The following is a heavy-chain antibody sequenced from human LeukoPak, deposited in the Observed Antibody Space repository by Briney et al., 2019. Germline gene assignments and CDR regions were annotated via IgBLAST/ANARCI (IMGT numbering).Heavy chain of an antibody. CDR2: INHSGST. J-gene: IGHJ5*02. V-gene: IGHV4-34*01. D-gene: IGHD3-9*01. CDR1: GGSFSGYY. CDR3: AREADYDILSGSSWFDP. Sequence: PSETLSLTCAVYGGSFSGYYWSWIRQPPGKGLEWIGEINHSGSTNYNPSLKSRVTISVDTSKNQFSLKLSSVTAADTAVYYCAREADYDILSGSSWFDPWGQGTLVTVSS.